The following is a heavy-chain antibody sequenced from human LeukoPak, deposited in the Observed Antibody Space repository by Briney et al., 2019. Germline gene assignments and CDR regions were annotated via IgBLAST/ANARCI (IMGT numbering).Heavy chain of an antibody. Sequence: PSETLSLTCAVYGGSFSGYYWSWIRQPPGKGLEWIGEINHSGSTNYNPSLKSRVTISVDTSKNQFSLKLSSVTAADTAVYYCARLKYYYDSSGYHHPPIYGMDVWGQGTTVIVSS. D-gene: IGHD3-22*01. J-gene: IGHJ6*02. CDR1: GGSFSGYY. CDR2: INHSGST. V-gene: IGHV4-34*01. CDR3: ARLKYYYDSSGYHHPPIYGMDV.